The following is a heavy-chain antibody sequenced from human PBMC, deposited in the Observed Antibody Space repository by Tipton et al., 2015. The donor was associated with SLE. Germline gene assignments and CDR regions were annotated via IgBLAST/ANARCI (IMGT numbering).Heavy chain of an antibody. Sequence: QSGAEVKKPGASVKVSCKASGYTFTGYYMHWVRQAPGQGLEWMGWINPNSGGTNYAQKFQGRVTMTRDTSISTAYMELSRLRSDDTAVYYCASTRFSGSYYNAFDIWGQGTMVTVSS. D-gene: IGHD1-26*01. CDR3: ASTRFSGSYYNAFDI. V-gene: IGHV1-2*02. J-gene: IGHJ3*02. CDR1: GYTFTGYY. CDR2: INPNSGGT.